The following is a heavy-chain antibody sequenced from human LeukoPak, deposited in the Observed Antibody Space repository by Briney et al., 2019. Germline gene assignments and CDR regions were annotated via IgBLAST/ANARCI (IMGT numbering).Heavy chain of an antibody. J-gene: IGHJ4*02. D-gene: IGHD2-21*02. CDR2: ISSSGSTI. CDR1: GFTFSDYY. Sequence: GGSLRLSCAASGFTFSDYYMSWIRQAPGKGLEWVSYISSSGSTIYYADSVKGRFTISRDNAKNSLYLQMNSLRAEDTAVYYCARDRNIVVVTAIPSYWGQGTLVTVSS. CDR3: ARDRNIVVVTAIPSY. V-gene: IGHV3-11*04.